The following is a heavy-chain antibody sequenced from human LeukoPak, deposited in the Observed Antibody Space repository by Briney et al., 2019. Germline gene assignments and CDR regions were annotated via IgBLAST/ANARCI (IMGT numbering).Heavy chain of an antibody. J-gene: IGHJ4*02. CDR3: ARGRDVVVPAAIHGHSYGYPYYFDY. D-gene: IGHD2-2*02. CDR1: GGSFSGYY. V-gene: IGHV4-34*01. CDR2: INHSGST. Sequence: PSETLSLTCAVYGGSFSGYYWSWIRQPPGKGLEWIGEINHSGSTNYNPSLKSRVTISVDTSKNQFSLKLSSVTAADTAVYYCARGRDVVVPAAIHGHSYGYPYYFDYWGQGTLVTVSS.